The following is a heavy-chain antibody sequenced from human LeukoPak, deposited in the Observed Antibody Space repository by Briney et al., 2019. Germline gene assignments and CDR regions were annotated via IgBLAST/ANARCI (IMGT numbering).Heavy chain of an antibody. Sequence: SETLSLTCAVYGGSFSGYYWSWIRQPPGKGLEWIGYIYYSGSTNYNPSLKSRVTISVDTSKNQFSLKLSSVTAADTAVYYCARGDESPPIIWFDPWGQGTLVTVSS. CDR3: ARGDESPPIIWFDP. V-gene: IGHV4-59*01. J-gene: IGHJ5*02. CDR2: IYYSGST. CDR1: GGSFSGYY.